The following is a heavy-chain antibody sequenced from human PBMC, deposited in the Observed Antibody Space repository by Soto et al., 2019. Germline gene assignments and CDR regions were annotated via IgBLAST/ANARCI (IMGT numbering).Heavy chain of an antibody. CDR1: GFSLSTNGMS. J-gene: IGHJ4*02. CDR3: AHTLFDGISSRVGDY. D-gene: IGHD3-9*01. V-gene: IGHV2-5*02. Sequence: QITLKESGPTLVNPTQTLTLTCTFSGFSLSTNGMSVGWIRQPPGQALEWVALIYWDDDKRYSPSLKSRLTITKDTSKKQVVLTMTNMDPVDTATYYCAHTLFDGISSRVGDYWGQGTLVTVSS. CDR2: IYWDDDK.